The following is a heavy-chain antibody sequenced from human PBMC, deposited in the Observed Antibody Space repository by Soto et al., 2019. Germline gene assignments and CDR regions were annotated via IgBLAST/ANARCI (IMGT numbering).Heavy chain of an antibody. CDR3: AKDRYYDYVSGGYRTHRENYFDY. CDR2: ISYDGSNK. J-gene: IGHJ4*02. V-gene: IGHV3-30*18. Sequence: MRVPWAVAGVTCGGFGGRRVLQDTGKGLVWGAVISYDGSNKCYADSVKGRFTISRDKSKNTLYLQMNILRAEDTAVYYCAKDRYYDYVSGGYRTHRENYFDYLGQGTLVTVS. CDR1: GVTCGGFG. D-gene: IGHD3-16*02.